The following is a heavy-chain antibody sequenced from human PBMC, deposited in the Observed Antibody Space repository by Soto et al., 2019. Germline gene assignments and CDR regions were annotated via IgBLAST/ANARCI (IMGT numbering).Heavy chain of an antibody. J-gene: IGHJ1*01. CDR1: GFTFSSYA. CDR2: ISGGGGTT. CDR3: AKDQAAGGTISRYFQD. V-gene: IGHV3-23*01. Sequence: EVQLLESGGGLVQPEGSLRLSCEASGFTFSSYAMSWVRQAPGKGLEWVSGISGGGGTTYYADSVKGRFTISRDNSRNTLYLQGNSLSAEDKAVYYCAKDQAAGGTISRYFQDWGQGTLVTVSS. D-gene: IGHD6-13*01.